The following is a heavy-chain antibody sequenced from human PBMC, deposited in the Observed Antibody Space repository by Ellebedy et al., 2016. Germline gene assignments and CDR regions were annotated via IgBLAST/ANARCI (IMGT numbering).Heavy chain of an antibody. CDR2: INHSGST. D-gene: IGHD3-10*01. CDR3: ARGITTWFGGNWFDP. V-gene: IGHV4-34*01. J-gene: IGHJ5*02. Sequence: GSLRLXXTVSGGSISSYYWSWIRQPPGKGLEWIGEINHSGSTNYNPSLKSRVTISVDTSKNQFSLKLSSVTAADTAVYYCARGITTWFGGNWFDPWGQGTLVTVSS. CDR1: GGSISSYY.